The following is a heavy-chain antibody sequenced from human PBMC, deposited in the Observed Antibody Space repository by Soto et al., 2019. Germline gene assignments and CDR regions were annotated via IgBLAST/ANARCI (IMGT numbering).Heavy chain of an antibody. J-gene: IGHJ4*02. V-gene: IGHV4-59*01. D-gene: IGHD2-15*01. Sequence: QVQVQESGPGLVKPSETLSLTCSVSGSSISSNYWSWIRQPPGKGLEWIGYMFYSGSTNYNPSLKSRVTISVDTSKNQFALKLSSVTAADTAVYYCARGYCSGGSCYFGAFDYWGQGTLVTVSS. CDR2: MFYSGST. CDR1: GSSISSNY. CDR3: ARGYCSGGSCYFGAFDY.